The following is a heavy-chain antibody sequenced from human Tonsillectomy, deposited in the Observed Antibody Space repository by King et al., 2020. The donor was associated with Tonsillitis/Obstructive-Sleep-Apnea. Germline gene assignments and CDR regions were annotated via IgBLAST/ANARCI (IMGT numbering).Heavy chain of an antibody. CDR2: INPNSSGT. Sequence: VQLVESGAEVKKPGASVKVSCKASGYTFTGYYMHWVRQAPGQGLEWMGWINPNSSGTNYAQKFQGRVNMTRDTSISTAYMELSRLRYDDTDVYYCARAVRYHSSGYYYSPFDYWGQGTLVTVSS. V-gene: IGHV1-2*02. J-gene: IGHJ4*02. CDR1: GYTFTGYY. D-gene: IGHD3-22*01. CDR3: ARAVRYHSSGYYYSPFDY.